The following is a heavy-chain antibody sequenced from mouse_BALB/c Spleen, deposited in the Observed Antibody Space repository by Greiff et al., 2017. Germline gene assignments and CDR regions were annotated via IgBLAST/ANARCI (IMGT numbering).Heavy chain of an antibody. J-gene: IGHJ3*01. CDR3: ARVKYGNPAWFAY. D-gene: IGHD2-10*02. CDR1: GFTFSSFG. CDR2: ISSGSSTI. V-gene: IGHV5-17*02. Sequence: EVQLVESGGGLVQPGGSRKLSCAASGFTFSSFGMHWVRQAPEKGLEWVAYISSGSSTIYYADTVKGRFTISRDNPKNTLFLQMTSLRSEDTAMYYCARVKYGNPAWFAYWGQGTLVTVSA.